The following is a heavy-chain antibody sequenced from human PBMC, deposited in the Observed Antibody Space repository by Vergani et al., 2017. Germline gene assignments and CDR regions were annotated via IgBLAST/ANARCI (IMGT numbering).Heavy chain of an antibody. D-gene: IGHD6-6*01. CDR3: ARIYSSSSGGWFDP. CDR1: GFSLSNARMG. J-gene: IGHJ5*02. V-gene: IGHV2-26*01. Sequence: QVTLKESGPVLVKPTETLTLTCTVSGFSLSNARMGVSWIRQPPGKALEWLAHIFSNDEKSYSTSLKIRLTISKDTSKSQVVLTMTNMDPVDTATYYCARIYSSSSGGWFDPWGQGTLVTVSS. CDR2: IFSNDEK.